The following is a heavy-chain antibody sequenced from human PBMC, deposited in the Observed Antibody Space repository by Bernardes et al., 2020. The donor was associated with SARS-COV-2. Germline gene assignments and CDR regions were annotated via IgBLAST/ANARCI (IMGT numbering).Heavy chain of an antibody. Sequence: SLRLSCAASGFTFSRSWMHWVRQIPGKGLVWVSRINADASTRNYADSVKGRFTISRDNAKNTLYLQMNSLRDEDTAVYHCVRGAGNYLEWDYWGQGTAVTVSA. J-gene: IGHJ4*02. V-gene: IGHV3-74*01. D-gene: IGHD3-3*01. CDR3: VRGAGNYLEWDY. CDR1: GFTFSRSW. CDR2: INADASTR.